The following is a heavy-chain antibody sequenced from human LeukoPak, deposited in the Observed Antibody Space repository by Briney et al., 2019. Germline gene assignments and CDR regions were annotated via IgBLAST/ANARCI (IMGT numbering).Heavy chain of an antibody. Sequence: GGSLRLSCAASGFTFSSYVMTWVRQAPGKGLEWVSSTTSGGSTYYADSVKGRFTISRDYSKNTLYLQMNSLRAEDTAVYFCAKDFEDWGQGTLVTVSS. J-gene: IGHJ4*02. CDR1: GFTFSSYV. V-gene: IGHV3-23*01. CDR2: TTSGGST. CDR3: AKDFED.